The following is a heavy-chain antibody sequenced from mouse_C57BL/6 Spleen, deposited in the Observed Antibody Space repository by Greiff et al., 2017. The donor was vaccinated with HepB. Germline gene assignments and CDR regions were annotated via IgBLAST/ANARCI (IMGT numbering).Heavy chain of an antibody. J-gene: IGHJ2*01. CDR3: TREGYYGSSYHYFDY. V-gene: IGHV1-5*01. D-gene: IGHD1-1*01. CDR2: IYPGNSDT. Sequence: VQLQQSGPVLARPGASVKMSCKTSGYTFTSYWMHWVKQRPGQGLEWIGAIYPGNSDTSYNQKFKGKAKLTAVTSASTAYMELSSLTNEDSAVYYCTREGYYGSSYHYFDYWGQGTTLTVSS. CDR1: GYTFTSYW.